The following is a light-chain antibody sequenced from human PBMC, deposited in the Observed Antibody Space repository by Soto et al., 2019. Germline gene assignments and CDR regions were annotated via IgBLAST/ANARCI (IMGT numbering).Light chain of an antibody. CDR2: AAS. V-gene: IGKV1-39*01. Sequence: DIQMTQSPSSPSASVGDRVTITCRASQSISSYLNWYQQKPGKAPKLLIYAASSLQSGVPSRFNGSGSGTDFTLTISSLQPEDFATYYCQQSYSTPPTFGQGTRLEIK. J-gene: IGKJ5*01. CDR1: QSISSY. CDR3: QQSYSTPPT.